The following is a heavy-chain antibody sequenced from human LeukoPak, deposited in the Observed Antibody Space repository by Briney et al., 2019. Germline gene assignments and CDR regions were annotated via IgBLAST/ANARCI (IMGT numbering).Heavy chain of an antibody. D-gene: IGHD6-13*01. CDR2: IRSKAYGGTT. V-gene: IGHV3-49*04. Sequence: GGSLRLSCTASGFTFGDYAMSWVRHGPGGGQEWVGFIRSKAYGGTTEYAASVKGRFTISRDDSKSIAYLQMNSLKTEDTAVYYCTRVCTGSSWSGYWYFDLWGRGTLVTVSS. CDR1: GFTFGDYA. CDR3: TRVCTGSSWSGYWYFDL. J-gene: IGHJ2*01.